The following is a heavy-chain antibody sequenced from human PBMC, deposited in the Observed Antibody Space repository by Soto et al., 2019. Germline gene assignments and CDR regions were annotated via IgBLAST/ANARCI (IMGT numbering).Heavy chain of an antibody. J-gene: IGHJ6*02. Sequence: PGGSLRLSCAASGFTFSRHAMTWVRQAPGEGLGLRRADRESGGTGKCADPGGGRITNSRDNSNNTLYLQMNSLRAEDTAVYYCAKSPQNVVVPAFYYHAMDVWGQGTTVTVSS. CDR3: AKSPQNVVVPAFYYHAMDV. CDR1: GFTFSRHA. CDR2: DRESGGTG. D-gene: IGHD2-15*01. V-gene: IGHV3-23*01.